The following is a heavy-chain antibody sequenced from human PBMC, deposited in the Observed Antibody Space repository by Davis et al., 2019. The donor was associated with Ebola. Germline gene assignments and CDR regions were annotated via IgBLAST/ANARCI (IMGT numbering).Heavy chain of an antibody. CDR1: GGSISSSNW. CDR3: ARGGVIAAAGNDDFYYYYGMDV. V-gene: IGHV4-4*02. CDR2: INHSGST. Sequence: SETLSLTCAVSGGSISSSNWWSWIRQPPGKGLEWIGEINHSGSTNYNPSLKSRVTISVDTSKNQFSLKLSSVTAADTAVYYCARGGVIAAAGNDDFYYYYGMDVWGQGTTVTVSS. D-gene: IGHD6-13*01. J-gene: IGHJ6*02.